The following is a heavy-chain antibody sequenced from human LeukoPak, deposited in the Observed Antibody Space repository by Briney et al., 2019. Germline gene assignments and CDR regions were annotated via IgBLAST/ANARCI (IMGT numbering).Heavy chain of an antibody. Sequence: GGSLRLSCAASGFTFDDYAMHWVRQAPGKGLEWVSGISWNSGSIGYADSVKGRFTISRDNAKNSLYLQMNSLRAEDTAVYYCARAFWSGLTFRYYYGMDVWGQGTTVTVSS. V-gene: IGHV3-9*01. CDR3: ARAFWSGLTFRYYYGMDV. J-gene: IGHJ6*02. CDR1: GFTFDDYA. CDR2: ISWNSGSI. D-gene: IGHD3-3*01.